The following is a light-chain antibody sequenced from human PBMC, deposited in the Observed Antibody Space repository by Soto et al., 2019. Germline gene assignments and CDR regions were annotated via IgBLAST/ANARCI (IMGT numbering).Light chain of an antibody. CDR3: SSFTSSSTYV. CDR1: SSDVGSYNR. J-gene: IGLJ1*01. V-gene: IGLV2-18*02. Sequence: QSALTQPPSVSGSPGQSVTISCTGTSSDVGSYNRVSWYQQPPGTAPKLIIYDVSNRPSAVPDRFSGSKSGNTASLTISGLQPEDEADYYCSSFTSSSTYVFGTGTKLTVL. CDR2: DVS.